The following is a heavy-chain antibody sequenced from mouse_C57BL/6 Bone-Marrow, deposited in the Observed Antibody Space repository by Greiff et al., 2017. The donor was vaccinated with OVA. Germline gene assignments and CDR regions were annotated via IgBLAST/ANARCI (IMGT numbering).Heavy chain of an antibody. V-gene: IGHV1-54*01. D-gene: IGHD1-1*01. CDR3: ARSYITTVVHDY. Sequence: VMLVESGAELVRPGTSVKVSCKASGYAFTNYLIEWVKQRPGQGLEWIGVINPGSGGTNYNEKFKGKATLTADKSSSTAYMQLSSLTSEDSAVYFCARSYITTVVHDYWGQGTTLTVSS. J-gene: IGHJ2*01. CDR1: GYAFTNYL. CDR2: INPGSGGT.